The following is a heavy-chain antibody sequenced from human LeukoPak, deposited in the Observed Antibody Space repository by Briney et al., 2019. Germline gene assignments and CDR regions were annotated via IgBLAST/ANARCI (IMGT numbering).Heavy chain of an antibody. Sequence: SETLSLTCTVSVGSISSYYWSWIRQPPGKGLKWIGYIYYSGSTNYNPSLKSRVTISVDTSKNQFSLKLSSVTAADTAIYYCVRQYCGSTGCYPYFDYWGQGTLVTVSS. J-gene: IGHJ4*02. CDR2: IYYSGST. CDR1: VGSISSYY. CDR3: VRQYCGSTGCYPYFDY. V-gene: IGHV4-59*01. D-gene: IGHD2-2*01.